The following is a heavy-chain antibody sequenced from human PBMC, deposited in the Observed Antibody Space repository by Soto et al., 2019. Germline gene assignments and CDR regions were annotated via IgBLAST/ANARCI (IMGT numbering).Heavy chain of an antibody. CDR1: GYTFTSYG. V-gene: IGHV1-18*01. J-gene: IGHJ4*02. CDR2: ISAYNGNT. D-gene: IGHD6-13*01. CDR3: TKDERGIAAAGVDY. Sequence: QVQLVQSGAEVKKPGASVKVSCKASGYTFTSYGISWVRQAPGQGLEWMGWISAYNGNTNYAQKLQGRVTMTTGTSTGNAYMARRSLRSDGTDVYYGTKDERGIAAAGVDYWGQGPLVAVSS.